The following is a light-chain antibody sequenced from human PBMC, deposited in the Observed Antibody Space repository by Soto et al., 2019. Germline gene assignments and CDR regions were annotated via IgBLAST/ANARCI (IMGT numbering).Light chain of an antibody. CDR3: CSYAGSYTLSVV. V-gene: IGLV2-11*01. Sequence: QSALTQPRSVSGSPGQSVTISCTGTSSDVGGYNYVSWYQQHPGKAPKLMIYDVSKRPSGVPDRFSGSKSGNTASLTISGLQAEDEADYYCCSYAGSYTLSVVFGGGTNSPS. CDR2: DVS. J-gene: IGLJ2*01. CDR1: SSDVGGYNY.